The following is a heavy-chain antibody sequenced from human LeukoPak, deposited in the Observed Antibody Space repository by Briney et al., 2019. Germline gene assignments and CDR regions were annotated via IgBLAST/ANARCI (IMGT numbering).Heavy chain of an antibody. Sequence: ASVQVSCKASGYTFTSHYMHWVRQPPAQGLEGMGLINHSSGSTSYTKKFQGRVTMTSDTSTSTVYMELCSLMTGETAVYYCARQGGYYYDSSGYYYFDYWGQGTLVTVSS. J-gene: IGHJ4*02. CDR3: ARQGGYYYDSSGYYYFDY. CDR2: INHSSGST. D-gene: IGHD3-22*01. V-gene: IGHV1-46*01. CDR1: GYTFTSHY.